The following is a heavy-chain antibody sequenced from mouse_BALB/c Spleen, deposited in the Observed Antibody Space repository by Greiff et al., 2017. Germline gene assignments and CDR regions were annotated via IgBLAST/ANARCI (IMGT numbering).Heavy chain of an antibody. J-gene: IGHJ2*01. D-gene: IGHD2-4*01. Sequence: EVKVVESGGGLVKPGGSLKLSCAASGFTFSSYAMSWVRQTPEKRLEWVASISSGGSTYYPDSVKGRFTISRDNARNILYLQMSSLRSEDTAMYYCARNDCFDYWGQGTTLTVSS. CDR2: ISSGGST. CDR3: ARNDCFDY. CDR1: GFTFSSYA. V-gene: IGHV5-6-5*01.